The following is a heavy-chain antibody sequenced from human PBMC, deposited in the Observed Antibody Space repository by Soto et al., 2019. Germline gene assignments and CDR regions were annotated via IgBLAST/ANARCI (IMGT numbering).Heavy chain of an antibody. CDR3: VRPTINVAGRNSDLEY. V-gene: IGHV1-2*02. Sequence: GASVKVSCKTSGFTFTDYYLHWVGQVPGQGPEWMGWLHLYSGDTNYAQKFQGRVTMTRDTSITTGYMELKRLRSDDTAVYYCVRPTINVAGRNSDLEYWGQGIPVTVSS. CDR2: LHLYSGDT. D-gene: IGHD6-19*01. CDR1: GFTFTDYY. J-gene: IGHJ4*02.